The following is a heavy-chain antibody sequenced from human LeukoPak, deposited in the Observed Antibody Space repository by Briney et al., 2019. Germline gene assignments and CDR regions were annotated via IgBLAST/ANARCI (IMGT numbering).Heavy chain of an antibody. CDR2: ISSSSYI. CDR1: GFTFSSYS. Sequence: GGSRRLSCAASGFTFSSYSMNWVRQAPGKGLEWVSSISSSSYIYYADSVKGRFTISRDNAKNSLYLQMNSLRAEDTAVYYCARDLDSSGWSRLGVYWGQGTLVTVSS. J-gene: IGHJ4*02. V-gene: IGHV3-21*01. CDR3: ARDLDSSGWSRLGVY. D-gene: IGHD6-19*01.